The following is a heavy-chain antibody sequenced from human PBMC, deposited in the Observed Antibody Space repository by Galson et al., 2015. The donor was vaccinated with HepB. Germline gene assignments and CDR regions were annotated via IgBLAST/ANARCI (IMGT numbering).Heavy chain of an antibody. V-gene: IGHV3-48*04. J-gene: IGHJ4*02. Sequence: SLRLSCAASGFTFSTYSMNWVRQAPGKGLEWLAYISSSSGTIYYADSVKGRFTISRDNAKNSLFLQMNSLRAEDTGVYYCARVERMALDYWGQGTRVTVSS. CDR3: ARVERMALDY. CDR2: ISSSSGTI. D-gene: IGHD5-24*01. CDR1: GFTFSTYS.